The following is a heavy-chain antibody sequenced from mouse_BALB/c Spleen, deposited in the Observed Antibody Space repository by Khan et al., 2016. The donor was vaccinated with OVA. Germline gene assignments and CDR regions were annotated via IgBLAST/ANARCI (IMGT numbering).Heavy chain of an antibody. J-gene: IGHJ1*01. CDR1: GYTFTNYG. CDR3: ARNGNYWYFDV. D-gene: IGHD2-1*01. V-gene: IGHV9-3-1*01. CDR2: IHTYTGEP. Sequence: QIQLVQSGPELKKPGETVKISCKASGYTFTNYGMNWVKQAPGKGLKWMGWIHTYTGEPTYADDFQGRFAFSLETSASTAYWQINKRKTEDTATNVCARNGNYWYFDVWGAGTTVTVAS.